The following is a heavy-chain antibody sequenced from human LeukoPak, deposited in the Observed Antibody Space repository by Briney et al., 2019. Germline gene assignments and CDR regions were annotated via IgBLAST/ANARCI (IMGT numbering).Heavy chain of an antibody. D-gene: IGHD3-22*01. Sequence: ASVKVSCKASGYTFTSTYMHWVRQASGQGLEWMGMINTSGGSTSYAQKFQGRVTITRDTSTSTVYMELSSLRSEDTAVYYCARDYYYDTSGYSEIDYWGQGTRVTVFS. V-gene: IGHV1-46*01. CDR1: GYTFTSTY. CDR3: ARDYYYDTSGYSEIDY. CDR2: INTSGGST. J-gene: IGHJ4*02.